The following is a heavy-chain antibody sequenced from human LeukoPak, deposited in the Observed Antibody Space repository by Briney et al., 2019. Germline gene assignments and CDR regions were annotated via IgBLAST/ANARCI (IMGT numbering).Heavy chain of an antibody. V-gene: IGHV4-30-4*01. Sequence: PSQTLCLTCTVSGGSISSGDYYWNWIRQPPEKGLEWIGYIYYSGSTYYNPSLKSRVTISVDTSKNQFSLKVNSVTPTDAAVYFCARVSPTGGLAYWGQGALVTVSS. CDR3: ARVSPTGGLAY. CDR1: GGSISSGDYY. J-gene: IGHJ4*02. D-gene: IGHD1-1*01. CDR2: IYYSGST.